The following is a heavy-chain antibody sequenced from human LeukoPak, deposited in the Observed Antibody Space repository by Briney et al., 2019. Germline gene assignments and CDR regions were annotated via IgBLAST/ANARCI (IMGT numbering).Heavy chain of an antibody. CDR1: AGSISPDY. V-gene: IGHV4-59*08. D-gene: IGHD2/OR15-2a*01. Sequence: TASETLSLTCTVSAGSISPDYWSWIRQPPGEGLQWIGYIHYSGRTDYNPSLQSRVTMSVDTSKNQFSLNLFSVTAADTAVYYCASATEGTLTTYYWGQGTLVTVSS. J-gene: IGHJ4*02. CDR2: IHYSGRT. CDR3: ASATEGTLTTYY.